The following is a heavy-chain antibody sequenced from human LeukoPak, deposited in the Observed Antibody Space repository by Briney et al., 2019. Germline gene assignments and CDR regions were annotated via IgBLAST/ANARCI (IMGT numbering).Heavy chain of an antibody. CDR3: ARPETQYSSGLDGFDI. CDR1: GFTFSTYW. CDR2: INSDGSRT. V-gene: IGHV3-74*01. D-gene: IGHD6-19*01. Sequence: GSLRLSCAASGFTFSTYWMHWVRQAPGKGLVWVSRINSDGSRTTYADSVKGRFTISRDNAKNTLYLQMNSLRTEDTAVYYCARPETQYSSGLDGFDIWGQGTMVTVPS. J-gene: IGHJ3*02.